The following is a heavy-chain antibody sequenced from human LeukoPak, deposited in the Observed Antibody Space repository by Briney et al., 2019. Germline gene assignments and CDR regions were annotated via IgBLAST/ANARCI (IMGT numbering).Heavy chain of an antibody. V-gene: IGHV3-23*01. Sequence: PGGSLRLSCAASGFTFSSYAMSWVRQAPGKGLEWVSAISGSGGSTYYADSVKGRFTISRDNSKNTLYLQMNSLRAEDTAVYYCAKYYDSSGYLSYFDYWGQGTLVTVSS. CDR2: ISGSGGST. CDR3: AKYYDSSGYLSYFDY. CDR1: GFTFSSYA. J-gene: IGHJ4*02. D-gene: IGHD3-22*01.